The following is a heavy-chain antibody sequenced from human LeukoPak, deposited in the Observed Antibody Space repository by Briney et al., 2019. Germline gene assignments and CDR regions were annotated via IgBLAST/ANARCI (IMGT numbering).Heavy chain of an antibody. V-gene: IGHV3-30*18. Sequence: GGSLRLSCAASGFIFISYGMHWVRQAPGKGLEWVAVISKDGSDKKYADSVKGRFIISRDNSRNALYLQMNSLRAEDTAIYYCAKEYDGYWGQGTLVTVSS. CDR1: GFIFISYG. CDR2: ISKDGSDK. CDR3: AKEYDGY. J-gene: IGHJ4*02. D-gene: IGHD2-8*01.